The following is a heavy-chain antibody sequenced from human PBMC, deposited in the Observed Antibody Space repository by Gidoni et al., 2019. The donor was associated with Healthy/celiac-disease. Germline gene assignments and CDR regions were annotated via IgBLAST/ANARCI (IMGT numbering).Heavy chain of an antibody. D-gene: IGHD4-17*01. Sequence: QVQLVESGGGVVQPGRSLRLSCAASGFTFSSYGMHWFRQAPGKGLGWVAVISYDGSNKYYADSVKGRFDISRDNSKNTLYLQMNSLRAEDTAVYYCAKVIGAYGDSPRADGSDNWFGPWGQGTLVTVSS. CDR3: AKVIGAYGDSPRADGSDNWFGP. CDR2: ISYDGSNK. J-gene: IGHJ5*02. CDR1: GFTFSSYG. V-gene: IGHV3-30*18.